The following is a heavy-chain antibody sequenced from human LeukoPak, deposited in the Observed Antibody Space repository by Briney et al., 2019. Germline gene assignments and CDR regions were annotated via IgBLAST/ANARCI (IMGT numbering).Heavy chain of an antibody. Sequence: GESLKISCKGSGYSFTSYWISWVRQMPGKGLEWMGIIYPGDSDTRYSPSFQGQVTISADKSISTAYLQWSSLKASDTAMYYCARHVEYYYGSGSPWYYGMDVWGKGTTVTVSS. V-gene: IGHV5-51*01. J-gene: IGHJ6*04. D-gene: IGHD3-10*01. CDR1: GYSFTSYW. CDR2: IYPGDSDT. CDR3: ARHVEYYYGSGSPWYYGMDV.